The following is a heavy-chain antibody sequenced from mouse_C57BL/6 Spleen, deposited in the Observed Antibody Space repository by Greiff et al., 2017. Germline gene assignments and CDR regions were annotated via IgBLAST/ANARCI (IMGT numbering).Heavy chain of an antibody. J-gene: IGHJ4*01. CDR1: GFNITNSH. D-gene: IGHD2-12*01. Sequence: VQLKESVAELVRPGASVKLSCTASGFNITNSHMHWVKQRPEKGLEWIGRIDPASGNTKYDPKFQGKATLTADKSSNTAYLQLSSLTSEDSAIYFCAGDIRYDVGSSLDYWGQGTSVTVSS. V-gene: IGHV14-3*01. CDR3: AGDIRYDVGSSLDY. CDR2: IDPASGNT.